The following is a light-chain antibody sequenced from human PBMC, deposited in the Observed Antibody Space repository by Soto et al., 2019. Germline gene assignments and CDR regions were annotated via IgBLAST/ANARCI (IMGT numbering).Light chain of an antibody. V-gene: IGLV1-40*01. Sequence: QSVLTQPPSVSGAPGQRVTISCTGSSSNIGAGYDVHWYQRLPGTAPKLLIYGNSNRPSGVPDRFSGSKSGTSASLAITGLQAEDEADYYCSSYSTTSTLVFGTGTKVTVL. J-gene: IGLJ1*01. CDR1: SSNIGAGYD. CDR3: SSYSTTSTLV. CDR2: GNS.